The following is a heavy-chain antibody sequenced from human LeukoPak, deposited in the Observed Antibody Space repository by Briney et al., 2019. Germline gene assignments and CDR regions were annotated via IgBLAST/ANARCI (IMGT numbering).Heavy chain of an antibody. CDR3: EKDPNPPYDLWSGYK. Sequence: GGSLRLSCAASGFTLTGHTMTWLRQAPGKGLEWVSIIGGRDDRTYYADFVEGRFTISRDNSKNILYLQMSSLRAEDTAVYYCEKDPNPPYDLWSGYKWGQGTLVTVSS. D-gene: IGHD3-3*01. CDR2: IGGRDDRT. V-gene: IGHV3-23*01. CDR1: GFTLTGHT. J-gene: IGHJ4*02.